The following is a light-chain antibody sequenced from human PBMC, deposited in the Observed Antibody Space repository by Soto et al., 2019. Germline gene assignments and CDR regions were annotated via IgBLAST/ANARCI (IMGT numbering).Light chain of an antibody. CDR2: SND. J-gene: IGLJ3*02. CDR3: AAWDDSLNGWV. CDR1: SSNIGSNT. V-gene: IGLV1-44*01. Sequence: QSVLTQAPSASGTPGQRVTISCSGSSSNIGSNTVSWYQQVPGTAPKPLIYSNDQRPSGVPDRFSGSKSGTSASLAIGGLQSEDEADYYCAAWDDSLNGWVFGGGTKVTVL.